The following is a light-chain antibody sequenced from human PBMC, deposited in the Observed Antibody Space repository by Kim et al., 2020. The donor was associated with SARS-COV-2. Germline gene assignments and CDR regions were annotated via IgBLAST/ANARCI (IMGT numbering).Light chain of an antibody. V-gene: IGKV3-20*01. CDR3: QQFGSSPPIT. Sequence: PGERATLSCRASQSVGSSKLAWYQQKPGQAPRLLIYGASNRATGIPDRFGGSGSGTDFTLTISRVEPEDFAVYYCQQFGSSPPITFGQGTRLEIK. CDR2: GAS. CDR1: QSVGSSK. J-gene: IGKJ5*01.